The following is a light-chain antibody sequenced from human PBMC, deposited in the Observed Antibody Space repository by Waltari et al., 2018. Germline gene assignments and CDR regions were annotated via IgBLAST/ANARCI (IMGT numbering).Light chain of an antibody. V-gene: IGKV3-20*01. CDR1: QRIGRS. Sequence: EIVLTQSPGTLSLSPGERATLSCRASQRIGRSLVWYQQKPGQAPRLLIYDVSRRATGIPDRFRGSGYGTDFSLTISRLEPEDFAVYYCQKYERLPATFGQGTTVEIK. J-gene: IGKJ1*01. CDR3: QKYERLPAT. CDR2: DVS.